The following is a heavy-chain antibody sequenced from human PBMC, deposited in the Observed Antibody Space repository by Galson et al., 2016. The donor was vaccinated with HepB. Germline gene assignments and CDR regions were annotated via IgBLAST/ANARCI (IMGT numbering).Heavy chain of an antibody. V-gene: IGHV3-7*03. CDR3: ARGTWTREA. J-gene: IGHJ5*02. Sequence: SLRLSCAASGFTFSTYWMTWVRQAPGKGLEWVANIKPDGREAYYVDSVKGRFTVSRDNAKNSLYLQMNSLRVEDTAVYYCARGTWTREAWGQGTLVTVPS. CDR1: GFTFSTYW. CDR2: IKPDGREA. D-gene: IGHD3/OR15-3a*01.